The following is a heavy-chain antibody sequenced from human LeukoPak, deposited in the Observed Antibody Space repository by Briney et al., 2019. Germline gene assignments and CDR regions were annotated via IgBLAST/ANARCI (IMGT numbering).Heavy chain of an antibody. V-gene: IGHV3-74*01. Sequence: GGSLRLSCAASGFTFSSYWMHWVRQAPGKGLVWVSRINTDGSSTSYADSVKGRFTISRDNAKNTLYLQMNSLRAEDTAVYYCARDDIVVVPAAIGNYYYYYYMDVWGKGTTVTVSS. CDR3: ARDDIVVVPAAIGNYYYYYYMDV. D-gene: IGHD2-2*02. CDR2: INTDGSST. J-gene: IGHJ6*03. CDR1: GFTFSSYW.